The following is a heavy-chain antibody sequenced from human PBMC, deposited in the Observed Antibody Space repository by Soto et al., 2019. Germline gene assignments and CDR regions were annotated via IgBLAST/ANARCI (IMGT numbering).Heavy chain of an antibody. CDR3: ARLSITMVRGSYNHYYYGMDV. CDR1: GGSFSGYY. Sequence: PETLRHTCAVYGGSFSGYYWLWFRQPPRKELEWIGEINHRGSTNYNPSLKSRGTISVDTSKNQFSLMLSSVTAADTAVYYCARLSITMVRGSYNHYYYGMDVWCQCTTGT. J-gene: IGHJ6*02. CDR2: INHRGST. V-gene: IGHV4-34*01. D-gene: IGHD3-10*01.